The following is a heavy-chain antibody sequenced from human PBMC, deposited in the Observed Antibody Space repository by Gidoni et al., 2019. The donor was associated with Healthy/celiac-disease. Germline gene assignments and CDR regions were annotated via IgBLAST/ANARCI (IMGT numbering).Heavy chain of an antibody. CDR2: ISYDGSNK. CDR1: GFTFSSYG. CDR3: AKNYGSGNRGCWFDP. J-gene: IGHJ5*02. V-gene: IGHV3-30*18. D-gene: IGHD3-10*01. Sequence: QVQLVESGGGVVQPGRSLRLSCAASGFTFSSYGMHWVRQAPGKGLEWVAVISYDGSNKYYADSVKGRFTISRDNSKNTLYLQMNSLRAEDTAVYYCAKNYGSGNRGCWFDPWGQGTLVTVSS.